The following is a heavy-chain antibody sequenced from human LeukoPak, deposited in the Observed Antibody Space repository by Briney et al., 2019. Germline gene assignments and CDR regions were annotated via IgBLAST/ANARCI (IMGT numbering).Heavy chain of an antibody. CDR2: ISYGGSNK. J-gene: IGHJ4*02. V-gene: IGHV3-30*18. CDR1: GFTFSSYG. Sequence: GGSLRLSCAASGFTFSSYGMHWVRQAPGKGLEWVAVISYGGSNKYYADSVKGRFTISRDNSKNTLYLQMNSLRAEDTAVYYCAKGNLGYWGQGTLVTVSS. D-gene: IGHD5-24*01. CDR3: AKGNLGY.